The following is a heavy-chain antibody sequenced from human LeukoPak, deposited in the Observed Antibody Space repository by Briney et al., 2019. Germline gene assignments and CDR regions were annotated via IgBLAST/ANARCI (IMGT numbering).Heavy chain of an antibody. D-gene: IGHD3-10*01. V-gene: IGHV3-23*01. CDR1: GFTFSSYA. CDR2: ISGSGGST. J-gene: IGHJ6*03. CDR3: AKDPMVRGLYISYMDV. Sequence: PSGGSLRLSCAASGFTFSSYAMSWVRQAPGKGLEWVSAISGSGGSTYYADSVKGRFTISRDNSKNTLYLQMNSLRAEDTAVYYCAKDPMVRGLYISYMDVWGKGTTVTVSS.